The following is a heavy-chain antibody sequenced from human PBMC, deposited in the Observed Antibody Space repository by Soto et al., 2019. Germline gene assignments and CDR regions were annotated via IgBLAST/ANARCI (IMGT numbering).Heavy chain of an antibody. CDR2: ISGSGGST. CDR1: GFTFSSYA. D-gene: IGHD6-19*01. CDR3: AKDKVWSSGWYDHDAFDI. Sequence: GESLKISCAASGFTFSSYAMSWVRQAPGKGLEWVSAISGSGGSTYYADSVKGRFTISRDNSKTTLYLQMNSLRAEDTAVYYCAKDKVWSSGWYDHDAFDIWGQGTMVTVSS. V-gene: IGHV3-23*01. J-gene: IGHJ3*02.